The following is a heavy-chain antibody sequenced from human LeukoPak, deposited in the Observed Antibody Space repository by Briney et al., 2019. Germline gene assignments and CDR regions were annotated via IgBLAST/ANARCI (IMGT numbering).Heavy chain of an antibody. V-gene: IGHV4-59*02. J-gene: IGHJ4*02. D-gene: IGHD1-26*01. CDR1: NGAVKNYY. CDR3: ATLVYSGSRYHFDT. Sequence: SETLSLTCSISNGAVKNYYWTWIRQPPGQGLEWIGNFLYSGTTTYRASLDSRLIISVDNSKNTVSLRLFSVTAADTAVYYCATLVYSGSRYHFDTWGQGTLVTVSS. CDR2: FLYSGTT.